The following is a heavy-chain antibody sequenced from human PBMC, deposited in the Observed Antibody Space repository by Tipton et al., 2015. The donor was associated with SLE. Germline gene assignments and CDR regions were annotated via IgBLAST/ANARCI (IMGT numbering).Heavy chain of an antibody. D-gene: IGHD6-19*01. CDR1: GGSFSNYY. V-gene: IGHV4-34*01. J-gene: IGHJ3*02. CDR3: ARSFRGSSVVRRAFDI. CDR2: IYYSGST. Sequence: TLSLTCAVYGGSFSNYYWSWIRQPPGKGLEWIGSIYYSGSTYYNPSLKSRVTISVDTSKNQFSLKLSSVTAADTAVYYCARSFRGSSVVRRAFDIWGQGTMVTVSS.